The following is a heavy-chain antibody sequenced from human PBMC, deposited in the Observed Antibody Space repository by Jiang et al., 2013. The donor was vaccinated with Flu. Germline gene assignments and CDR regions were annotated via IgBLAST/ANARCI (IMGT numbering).Heavy chain of an antibody. CDR3: AKDLRGGNYFAPQRLFDY. CDR2: ISGSGDKT. J-gene: IGHJ4*02. Sequence: QLVESGGGLVQPGGSLRLSCAASGFTFSNYAMSWVRQAPGKGLEWVSSISGSGDKTYYADSVTGRFTISRDNSKNTLYLQMSSPRAEDTALYFCAKDLRGGNYFAPQRLFDYWGQGTLVTVSS. V-gene: IGHV3-23*04. D-gene: IGHD1-7*01. CDR1: GFTFSNYA.